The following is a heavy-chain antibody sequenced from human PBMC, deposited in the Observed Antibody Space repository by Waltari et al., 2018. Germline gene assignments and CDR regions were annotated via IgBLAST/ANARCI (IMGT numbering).Heavy chain of an antibody. D-gene: IGHD6-13*01. CDR1: GFTFSTHA. Sequence: EVQLVESGGALVQPGGSLRLSCAASGFTFSTHAMSWVRQAPGKGLEGVSGISGTGVNKYSADSVKGRFTISRDNAKKTLYLQMNSLRAEDTALYYCAKVGEKLQLVPGYFDYWGQGTLVAVSS. J-gene: IGHJ4*02. CDR3: AKVGEKLQLVPGYFDY. V-gene: IGHV3-23*04. CDR2: ISGTGVNK.